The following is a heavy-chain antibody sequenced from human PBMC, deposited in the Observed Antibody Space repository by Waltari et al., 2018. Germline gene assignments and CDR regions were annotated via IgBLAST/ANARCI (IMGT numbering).Heavy chain of an antibody. CDR1: GFSISRSNYY. V-gene: IGHV4-39*07. CDR3: ARRENYNFWRDSFDV. J-gene: IGHJ3*01. CDR2: ISESGST. D-gene: IGHD3-3*01. Sequence: QQHLQESGPGLVKPSETLSLTVTVSGFSISRSNYYWGWIRQPPGKGLEWIGQISESGSTSYNPSLKSRVTISVDTSRNQISLNLYSVTAADAAVYYCARRENYNFWRDSFDVWGQGTVVTVSS.